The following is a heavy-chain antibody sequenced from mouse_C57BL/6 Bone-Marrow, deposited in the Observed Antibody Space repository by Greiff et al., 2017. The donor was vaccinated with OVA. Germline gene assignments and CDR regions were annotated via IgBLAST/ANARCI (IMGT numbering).Heavy chain of an antibody. CDR3: ARQLRLRGYGVDY. Sequence: EVKLMESGPELVKPGASVKIPCKASGYTFTDYNMDWVKQSHGKSLEWIGDINPNNGGTIYNQKFKGKATLTVDKSSSTAYMELRSLTSEDTAVYYCARQLRLRGYGVDYWGQGTSVTVSS. CDR2: INPNNGGT. V-gene: IGHV1-18*01. J-gene: IGHJ4*01. CDR1: GYTFTDYN. D-gene: IGHD3-2*02.